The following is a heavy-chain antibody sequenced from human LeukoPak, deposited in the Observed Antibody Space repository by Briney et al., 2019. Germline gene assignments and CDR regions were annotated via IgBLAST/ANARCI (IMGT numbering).Heavy chain of an antibody. CDR2: MNPNSGNT. V-gene: IGHV1-8*01. CDR1: GYIFTSYD. Sequence: ASVKVSCKASGYIFTSYDINWVRQATGQGLEWMGWMNPNSGNTGYAEKFQGRVSMTRNTSISTAYMELSSLRSEDTAVYYCARGGGDFWSGYYTSNWFDPWGQGTLVTVSS. J-gene: IGHJ5*02. D-gene: IGHD3-3*01. CDR3: ARGGGDFWSGYYTSNWFDP.